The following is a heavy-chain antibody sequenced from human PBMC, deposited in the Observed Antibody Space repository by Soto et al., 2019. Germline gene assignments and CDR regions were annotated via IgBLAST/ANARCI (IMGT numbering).Heavy chain of an antibody. CDR2: IYPGGSNT. Sequence: GESLKISCKGSGYSFTNYWIGWVRQMPGKGLEWMGIIYPGGSNTRYSPSFQGQVTISADKSISTAYLQWSSLKASDTAMYYCARQIYDSDSGPNFQYYFDSWGQGTLVTVSS. D-gene: IGHD3-22*01. V-gene: IGHV5-51*01. J-gene: IGHJ4*02. CDR3: ARQIYDSDSGPNFQYYFDS. CDR1: GYSFTNYW.